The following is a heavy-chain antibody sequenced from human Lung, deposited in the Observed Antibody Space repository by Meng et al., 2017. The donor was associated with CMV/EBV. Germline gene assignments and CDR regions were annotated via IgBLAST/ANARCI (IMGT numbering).Heavy chain of an antibody. CDR3: ARDPYATGWAG. CDR2: IYHSGGT. D-gene: IGHD6-19*01. J-gene: IGHJ4*02. Sequence: QTQLQALCAGLVTPSGTLSLGGSVCGGSIIISTWWSWVRQPPGKGLEWIGEIYHSGGTNYNPSLRGRVTISLDKSKNQFSLTLRSVTAADTAVYYCARDPYATGWAGWGQGTLVTVSS. CDR1: GGSIIISTW. V-gene: IGHV4-4*02.